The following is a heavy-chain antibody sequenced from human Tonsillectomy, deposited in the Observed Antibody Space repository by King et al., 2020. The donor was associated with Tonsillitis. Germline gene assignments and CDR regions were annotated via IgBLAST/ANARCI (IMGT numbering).Heavy chain of an antibody. CDR2: IRSKAYGGKT. D-gene: IGHD3-22*01. Sequence: VQLVESGGGLIQPGRSLRLSCIASGFTFGDYAMSWVRQAPGQGLEWVGFIRSKAYGGKTEYAASVKGSFTISRDDSKSIAYLQMNSLKTEDSAVYYCTRGSMIIDLTCDYWGQGTLVTVSS. CDR3: TRGSMIIDLTCDY. V-gene: IGHV3-49*04. CDR1: GFTFGDYA. J-gene: IGHJ4*02.